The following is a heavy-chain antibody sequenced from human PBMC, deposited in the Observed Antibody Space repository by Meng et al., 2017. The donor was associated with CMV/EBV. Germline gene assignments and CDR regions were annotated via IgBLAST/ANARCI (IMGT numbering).Heavy chain of an antibody. D-gene: IGHD2-2*01. CDR2: ISYDGSNK. J-gene: IGHJ4*02. V-gene: IGHV3-30-3*01. CDR1: GFTFSSYA. CDR3: ARDGCSSTSCFYFDY. Sequence: GGSLRLSCAASGFTFSSYAMHWVRQAPGKGLKWVAVISYDGSNKYYADSVKGRFTISRDNSKNTLYLQMNSLRAEDTAVYYCARDGCSSTSCFYFDYWGQGTLVTVSS.